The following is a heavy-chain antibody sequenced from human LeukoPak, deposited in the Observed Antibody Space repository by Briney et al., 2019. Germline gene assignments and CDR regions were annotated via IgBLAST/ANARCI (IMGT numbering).Heavy chain of an antibody. CDR3: AKDYCTSGVCLVFDH. CDR1: GFTFSSYA. D-gene: IGHD2-8*01. V-gene: IGHV3-23*01. CDR2: ISGSGGRT. J-gene: IGHJ4*02. Sequence: GGSLRLSCAASGFTFSSYAMSWVRQAPGKGLEWVSGISGSGGRTYYADSVKGRFTISRDNFKNTLYLQMNRLRAEEKAVYYCAKDYCTSGVCLVFDHWGQGTLVTVSS.